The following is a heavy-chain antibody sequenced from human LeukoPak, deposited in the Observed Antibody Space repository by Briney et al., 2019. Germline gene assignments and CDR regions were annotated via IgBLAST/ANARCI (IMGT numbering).Heavy chain of an antibody. CDR3: ASTAVVVAATSDALDI. CDR1: GGSISSYY. J-gene: IGHJ3*02. V-gene: IGHV4-4*07. Sequence: SETLSLTCTVSGGSISSYYWSWIRQPAGKGLEWIGRIYTSGSTNYNPSLKSRVTMSVDTSKNQFSLKLSSVTAADTAVYYCASTAVVVAATSDALDIWGQGTMVTVSS. D-gene: IGHD2-15*01. CDR2: IYTSGST.